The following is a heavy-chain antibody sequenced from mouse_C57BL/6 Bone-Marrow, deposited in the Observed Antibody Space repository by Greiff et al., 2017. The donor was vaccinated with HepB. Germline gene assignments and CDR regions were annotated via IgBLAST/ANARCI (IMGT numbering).Heavy chain of an antibody. Sequence: EVQLQESGGGLVQPGGSMKLSCAASGFTFSDAWMDWVRQSPEKGLEWVAEIRNKANNHATYYAESVKGRFTISRDDSKSSVYLQMNSLRAEDTGIYYCRVTTEHYFDYWGQGTTLTVSS. D-gene: IGHD2-2*01. J-gene: IGHJ2*01. V-gene: IGHV6-6*01. CDR2: IRNKANNHAT. CDR1: GFTFSDAW. CDR3: RVTTEHYFDY.